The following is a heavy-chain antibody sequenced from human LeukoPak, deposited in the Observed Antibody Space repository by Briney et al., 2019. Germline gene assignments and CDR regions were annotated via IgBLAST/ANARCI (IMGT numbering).Heavy chain of an antibody. Sequence: GASVKVSCKASGYTFTSYGISWVRQAPGQGLEWMGWISAYNGNTNYAQKLQGRVTMTTDTSTSTAYMELRSLRSEDTAVYYCARSAGSISSAARIAVAGVFDYWGQGTLVTVSS. J-gene: IGHJ4*02. CDR2: ISAYNGNT. V-gene: IGHV1-18*01. CDR1: GYTFTSYG. D-gene: IGHD6-19*01. CDR3: ARSAGSISSAARIAVAGVFDY.